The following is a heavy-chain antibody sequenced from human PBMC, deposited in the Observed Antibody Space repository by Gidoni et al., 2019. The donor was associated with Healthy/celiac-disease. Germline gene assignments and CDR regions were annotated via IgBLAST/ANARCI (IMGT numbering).Heavy chain of an antibody. V-gene: IGHV4-31*03. Sequence: QVQLQESGPGLVKPSQTLSLTCTVSGGSISSGGYYWSWIRQHPGKGLEWIGYIYYSGSTYYNPSLKSRVTISVDTSKNQFSLKLSSVTAADTAVYYCARGMSSGYDWYFDLWGRGTLVTVSS. D-gene: IGHD5-12*01. CDR2: IYYSGST. CDR3: ARGMSSGYDWYFDL. J-gene: IGHJ2*01. CDR1: GGSISSGGYY.